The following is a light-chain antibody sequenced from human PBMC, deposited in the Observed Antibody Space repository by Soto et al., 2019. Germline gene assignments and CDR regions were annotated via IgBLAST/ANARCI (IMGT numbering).Light chain of an antibody. J-gene: IGLJ1*01. CDR1: SSNLGAGFD. CDR2: ATN. CDR3: LSCDTSLRGFV. Sequence: QSVLTQPPSVSGAPGQRVTISCTGRSSNLGAGFDVHWYQQLPGTAPKLLIYATNSRPSGVPERFSGSKSGTSASLAVTGLRAEDEAEYYCLSCDTSLRGFVFGTGTKVTLL. V-gene: IGLV1-40*01.